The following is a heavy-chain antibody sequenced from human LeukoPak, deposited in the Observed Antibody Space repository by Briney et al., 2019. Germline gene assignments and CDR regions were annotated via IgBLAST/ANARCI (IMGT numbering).Heavy chain of an antibody. CDR3: AKGEWIQFPLYYFEY. CDR1: GFTFSSYA. V-gene: IGHV3-23*01. Sequence: GGSLRLSCAASGFTFSSYAMSWVRQAPGKGLECVSSISSSGGSTYYADSVKGRFTIARDNSKNTMYLQMNSLRAEDTAVYYCAKGEWIQFPLYYFEYWGQGTLVTVSS. CDR2: ISSSGGST. D-gene: IGHD5-18*01. J-gene: IGHJ4*02.